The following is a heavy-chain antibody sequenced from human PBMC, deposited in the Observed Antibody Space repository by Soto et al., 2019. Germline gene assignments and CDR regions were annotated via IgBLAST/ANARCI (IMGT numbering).Heavy chain of an antibody. Sequence: QVQLQESGPGLLKPSQTLSLTCNVSNGYINSGGFYWSWIRQHPGKGLEWIGYIFHSGSTIYNQSLSSRVSLSADTSKNQLSLSLRSVTVADTAVYYCARGGIAGHWFDPWGQGILVTVSS. CDR1: NGYINSGGFY. J-gene: IGHJ5*02. V-gene: IGHV4-31*03. CDR3: ARGGIAGHWFDP. CDR2: IFHSGST. D-gene: IGHD6-13*01.